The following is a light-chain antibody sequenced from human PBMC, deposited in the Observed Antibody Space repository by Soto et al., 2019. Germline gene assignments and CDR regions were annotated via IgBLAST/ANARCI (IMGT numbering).Light chain of an antibody. CDR2: GAS. CDR3: QQYNNWPQT. Sequence: EIAMTQSPATLSVSPGERATLSCRASQSVSSNLAWYQQKPGQAPRPLIYGASTRATGISARFSGSGSGTEFTLTISSLQSEDLAVYYCQQYNNWPQTFGQGTKVDI. V-gene: IGKV3-15*01. J-gene: IGKJ1*01. CDR1: QSVSSN.